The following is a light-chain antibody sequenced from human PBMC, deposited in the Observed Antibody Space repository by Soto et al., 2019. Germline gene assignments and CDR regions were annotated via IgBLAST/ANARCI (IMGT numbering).Light chain of an antibody. CDR3: SSYTSSNTEV. V-gene: IGLV2-8*01. CDR1: SSDVGGYNY. Sequence: QSALTQPPSASGSPGQSVTTSCTGTSSDVGGYNYVSWYQQHPGKAPKLIIYEVTKRPSGVPDRFSGSKSGNTASLTVSGLQAEDEADYYCSSYTSSNTEVFGTGTKLTVL. J-gene: IGLJ1*01. CDR2: EVT.